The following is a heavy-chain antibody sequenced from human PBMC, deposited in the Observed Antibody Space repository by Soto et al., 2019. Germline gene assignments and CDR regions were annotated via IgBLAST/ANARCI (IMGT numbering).Heavy chain of an antibody. CDR2: IYYNGNT. CDR3: TRANWYSEY. Sequence: QVQLQESGPGLVKPSETLSLTCRVSGGSISNHYWSWIRQPPGKGLEWIGYIYYNGNTNYNPSLKSRVTMSVDTSRNQISLKLTPVTAADTAVYYCTRANWYSEYWGQGTLVTVSS. CDR1: GGSISNHY. V-gene: IGHV4-59*11. J-gene: IGHJ4*02. D-gene: IGHD7-27*01.